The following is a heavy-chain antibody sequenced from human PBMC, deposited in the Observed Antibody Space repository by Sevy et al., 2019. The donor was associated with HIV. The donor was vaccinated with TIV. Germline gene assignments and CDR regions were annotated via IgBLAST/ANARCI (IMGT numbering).Heavy chain of an antibody. CDR2: LAFGCGEI. V-gene: IGHV3-23*01. CDR1: GFTFSKYS. J-gene: IGHJ4*02. CDR3: AREGCNKPHDH. Sequence: EGSLRLSCAASGFTFSKYSMSWVRQPPGKELEWVSTLAFGCGEINYADSVKGRFTISRDNSKSSVYLQMNNLRPEDTAVYYCAREGCNKPHDHWGQGTLVTVSS. D-gene: IGHD2-8*01.